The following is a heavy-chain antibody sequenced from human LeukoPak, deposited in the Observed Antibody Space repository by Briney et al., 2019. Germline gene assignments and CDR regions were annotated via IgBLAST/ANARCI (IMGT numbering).Heavy chain of an antibody. CDR2: ISGSGGST. J-gene: IGHJ3*02. CDR1: GFTFSSYA. D-gene: IGHD5-18*01. CDR3: AKGQGYPQEVDAFDI. V-gene: IGHV3-23*01. Sequence: GGSLRLSCAASGFTFSSYAMSWVRQAPGKGLEWVSAISGSGGSTYYADSVKGRFTISRDNSRNTLYLQMNSLRAEDTAVYYCAKGQGYPQEVDAFDIWGQGTVVTVSS.